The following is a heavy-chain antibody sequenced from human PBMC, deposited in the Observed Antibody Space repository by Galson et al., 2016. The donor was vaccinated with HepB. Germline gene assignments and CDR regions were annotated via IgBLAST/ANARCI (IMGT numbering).Heavy chain of an antibody. CDR2: INHSGST. CDR1: GGSFSGYY. J-gene: IGHJ6*03. Sequence: ETLSLTCAVYGGSFSGYYWSWIRQPPGKGLEWIGEINHSGSTNYNPSLKSRVTIAVDTSKNQFSLKLSSVTAADTAVYYCARGDNPDYGDYASAYYYMDVWGKGTTVTVSS. V-gene: IGHV4-34*01. CDR3: ARGDNPDYGDYASAYYYMDV. D-gene: IGHD4-17*01.